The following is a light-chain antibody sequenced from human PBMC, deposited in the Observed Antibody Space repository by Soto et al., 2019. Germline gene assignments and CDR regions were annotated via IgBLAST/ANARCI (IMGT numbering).Light chain of an antibody. CDR2: GAS. Sequence: ETVLTQPPGTRSLSQGERVTLSSRASKSVSYLAWYQQKPGQAPRLLIYGASSRATGIPDRFSGSGSGTDFTLTISRLEPEDFAVYYCQQYDSSPPSWTFGQGTTVEVK. CDR3: QQYDSSPPSWT. CDR1: KSVSY. J-gene: IGKJ1*01. V-gene: IGKV3-20*01.